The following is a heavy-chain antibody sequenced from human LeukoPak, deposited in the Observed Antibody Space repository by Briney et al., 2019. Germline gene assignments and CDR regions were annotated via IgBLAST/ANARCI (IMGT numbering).Heavy chain of an antibody. CDR3: ARTTAHWYFDL. J-gene: IGHJ2*01. Sequence: EWIGRIHSSGNTNYHPALKGLVTRSVETANNQISLSLTSVTAADTAVYYCARTTAHWYFDLWGRGTLVSVSS. V-gene: IGHV4-4*07. D-gene: IGHD2-21*02. CDR2: IHSSGNT.